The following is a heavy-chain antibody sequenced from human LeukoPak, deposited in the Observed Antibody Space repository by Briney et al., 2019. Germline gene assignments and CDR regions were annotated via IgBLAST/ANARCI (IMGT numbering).Heavy chain of an antibody. J-gene: IGHJ6*02. CDR1: GFTFNNCA. CDR3: AKHIADYFYYGMDV. Sequence: GGSLRLSCAASGFTFNNCAMNWVRQAPGKGLEWVSSITGSGARYYADSVKGRFTISRDTSKNTLSLQMDSLRADDTAVYYCAKHIADYFYYGMDVWGHGTTVTVSS. CDR2: ITGSGAR. V-gene: IGHV3-23*01.